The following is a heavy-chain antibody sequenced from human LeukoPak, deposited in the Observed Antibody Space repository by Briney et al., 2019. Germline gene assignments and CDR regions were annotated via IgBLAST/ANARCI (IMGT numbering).Heavy chain of an antibody. CDR1: RGSISNYY. Sequence: SSETLSLTCSVSRGSISNYYWSWIRQPPGKGLEWIGSISYSGSTKYNPSLKSRVAISVDTSKNQFSLKLSSVTAADTAVYYCASYGTAYWGQGTLVTVSS. CDR2: ISYSGST. V-gene: IGHV4-59*01. D-gene: IGHD2-21*02. CDR3: ASYGTAY. J-gene: IGHJ4*02.